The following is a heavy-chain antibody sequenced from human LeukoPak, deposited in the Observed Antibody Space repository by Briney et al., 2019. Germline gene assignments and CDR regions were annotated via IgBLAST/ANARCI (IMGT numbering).Heavy chain of an antibody. CDR3: ARNYRWLHWDY. V-gene: IGHV4-59*01. D-gene: IGHD5-24*01. Sequence: SETLSLTWTVSGGSISSYYWSWIRQPPGKGLEWIGYIYYSGSTNYNPSLKSRVTISVDTSKNQFSLKLSSVTAADTAVYYCARNYRWLHWDYWGQGTLVTVSS. J-gene: IGHJ4*01. CDR1: GGSISSYY. CDR2: IYYSGST.